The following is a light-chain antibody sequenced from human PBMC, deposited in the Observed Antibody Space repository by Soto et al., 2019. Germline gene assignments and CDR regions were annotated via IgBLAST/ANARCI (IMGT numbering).Light chain of an antibody. CDR2: DAS. J-gene: IGKJ1*01. CDR3: QHQRT. CDR1: QDISNY. Sequence: DLQMTQSPSSLSASVGDRVTITCQASQDISNYLNWYQQKPGKAPKLLIYDASNLETGVPSRFSGSGSGTDFTFTISSLQPEDIATYYCQHQRTFGQGTKVEIK. V-gene: IGKV1-33*01.